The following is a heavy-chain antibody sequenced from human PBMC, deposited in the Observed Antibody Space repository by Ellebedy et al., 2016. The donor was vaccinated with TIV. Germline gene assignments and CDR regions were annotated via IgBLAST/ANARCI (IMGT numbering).Heavy chain of an antibody. D-gene: IGHD1-26*01. CDR2: IWYDGSNK. CDR3: ARVGLESPPFDY. CDR1: GFTFSSYG. J-gene: IGHJ4*02. V-gene: IGHV3-33*01. Sequence: GESLKISCAASGFTFSSYGMHWVRQAPGKGLEWVAVIWYDGSNKYYADSVKGRFTISRDNSKNTLYLQINSLRAEDTDVYYSARVGLESPPFDYWGQGTLVTVSS.